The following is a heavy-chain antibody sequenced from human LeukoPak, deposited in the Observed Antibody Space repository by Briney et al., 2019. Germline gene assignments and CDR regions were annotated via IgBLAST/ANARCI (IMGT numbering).Heavy chain of an antibody. Sequence: PGGSLRLSCAASGFTFTSYSMNWVRQATGKGLEWVSTISGGGGSTYYADSVKGRFTISRDNSKNTLYLQVNSLRAEDTAVYYCAKGGKWDVTPFDYWGQGTLVTVSP. CDR3: AKGGKWDVTPFDY. CDR1: GFTFTSYS. J-gene: IGHJ4*02. V-gene: IGHV3-23*01. D-gene: IGHD1-26*01. CDR2: ISGGGGST.